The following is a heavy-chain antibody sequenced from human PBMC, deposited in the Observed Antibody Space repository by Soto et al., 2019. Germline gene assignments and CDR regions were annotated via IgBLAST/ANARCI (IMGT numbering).Heavy chain of an antibody. CDR3: ATSRPPDPHGFDS. CDR2: IWWDGSEK. J-gene: IGHJ4*02. V-gene: IGHV3-33*01. Sequence: QVQVVESGGGVVQPGRSLRLSCAASGFIFSTYAMHWVRQAPGKGLEWVAAIWWDGSEKYYADSVKGRFTISRDNSRKTLYLKMNSLRAEDTAVYYCATSRPPDPHGFDSWGQGTLVTISS. CDR1: GFIFSTYA.